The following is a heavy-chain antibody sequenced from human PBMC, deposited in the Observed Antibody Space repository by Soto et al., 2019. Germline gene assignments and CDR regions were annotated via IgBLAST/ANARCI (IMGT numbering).Heavy chain of an antibody. Sequence: EVQLLESGGGLVQPGGSLRLSCAASGFTFSSYAMDWVRQAPGKGLEWVSAISGNDGSTYFADSVKGRFTISRDNSKNTLYLQMNSLRAEDTAVYYCAKARYSSAWYGGVDYWGQGTLVSVSS. CDR2: ISGNDGST. D-gene: IGHD6-19*01. CDR1: GFTFSSYA. CDR3: AKARYSSAWYGGVDY. J-gene: IGHJ4*02. V-gene: IGHV3-23*01.